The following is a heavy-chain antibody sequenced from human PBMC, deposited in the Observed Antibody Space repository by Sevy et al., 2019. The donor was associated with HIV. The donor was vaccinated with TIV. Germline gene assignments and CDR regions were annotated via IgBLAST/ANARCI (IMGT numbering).Heavy chain of an antibody. D-gene: IGHD2-8*01. CDR2: IGYDGSNK. CDR3: ARDPRMYGDYLLAYFDS. V-gene: IGHV3-33*01. Sequence: GSLRLSCAASGFTPSTYGMHWVRQAPGKGLEWVAVIGYDGSNKYYADSVKGRFTISRDNSKITLFLQMDSLRAEDTAVYYCARDPRMYGDYLLAYFDSWGQGTLVTVSS. CDR1: GFTPSTYG. J-gene: IGHJ4*02.